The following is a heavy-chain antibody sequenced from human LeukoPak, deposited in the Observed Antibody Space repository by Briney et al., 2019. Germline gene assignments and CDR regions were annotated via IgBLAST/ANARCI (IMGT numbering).Heavy chain of an antibody. V-gene: IGHV3-23*01. D-gene: IGHD6-19*01. Sequence: PGGSLRLSCAAPGFTFSSYAMSWVRQAPGKGPEWVSTISGSGSGGSTYYADSVKGRFTISRDNSKDTLYLQMNSLRAEDTAVYYCAKLLAVTNSYYFNYWGQGTLVTVSS. CDR2: ISGSGSGGST. J-gene: IGHJ4*02. CDR3: AKLLAVTNSYYFNY. CDR1: GFTFSSYA.